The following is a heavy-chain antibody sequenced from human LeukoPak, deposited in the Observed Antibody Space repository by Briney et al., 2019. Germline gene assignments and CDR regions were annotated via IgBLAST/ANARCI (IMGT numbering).Heavy chain of an antibody. CDR2: ISSSSTYI. CDR1: GFTVSGSY. J-gene: IGHJ4*02. CDR3: ARYAGVGNFDY. D-gene: IGHD3-10*01. Sequence: PGGSLRLSCAASGFTVSGSYMSWVRQAPGKGLEWVSSISSSSTYIHYADSVKGRFTISRDNVKNSLYLQMDSLRAEDTAVYYCARYAGVGNFDYWGQGTLVTVSS. V-gene: IGHV3-21*01.